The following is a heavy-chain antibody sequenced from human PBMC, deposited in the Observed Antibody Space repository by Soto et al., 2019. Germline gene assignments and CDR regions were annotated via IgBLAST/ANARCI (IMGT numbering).Heavy chain of an antibody. Sequence: QVQLVESGGGVVQPGRSPRLSCAASGFTFSSYGMHWVRQAPGKGLEWVAVISYDGSKEFYADSVKGRFTISRDNSKNTLYLQMNRLRAEDTAVYYCAKDLRLWSKDYYYYGMDVWGQGTTVTVSS. V-gene: IGHV3-30*18. D-gene: IGHD5-18*01. CDR2: ISYDGSKE. J-gene: IGHJ6*02. CDR3: AKDLRLWSKDYYYYGMDV. CDR1: GFTFSSYG.